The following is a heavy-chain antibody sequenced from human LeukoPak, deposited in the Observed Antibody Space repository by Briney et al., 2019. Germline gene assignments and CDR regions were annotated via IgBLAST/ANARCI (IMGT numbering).Heavy chain of an antibody. Sequence: GGSLRLSCAASGFTFSSYAMHWVRHAPGKGLEWLAFISYDGSNKYYGDSVKGRFTVSRDNSKNTLYLQMNSLRAEDTAVYYCATDYTVRGVEAYYFDYWGQGTLVTVSS. J-gene: IGHJ4*02. V-gene: IGHV3-30-3*01. D-gene: IGHD3-10*01. CDR2: ISYDGSNK. CDR3: ATDYTVRGVEAYYFDY. CDR1: GFTFSSYA.